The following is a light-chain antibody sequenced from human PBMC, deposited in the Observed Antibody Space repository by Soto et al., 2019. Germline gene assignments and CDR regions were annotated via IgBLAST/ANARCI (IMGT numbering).Light chain of an antibody. Sequence: QSALTQAASVSGSPGQSITISCTGTSSDIGSYNLVSWYQQHPGTAPKLMIYEDNKRPSGVSNRFSGSKSGNTASLTISGLKAEDEADYYCCSYAGDSTFVVFGGGTKVTVL. CDR3: CSYAGDSTFVV. J-gene: IGLJ2*01. CDR1: SSDIGSYNL. CDR2: EDN. V-gene: IGLV2-23*02.